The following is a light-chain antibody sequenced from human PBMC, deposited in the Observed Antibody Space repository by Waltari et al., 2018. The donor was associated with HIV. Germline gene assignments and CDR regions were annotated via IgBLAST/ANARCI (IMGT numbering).Light chain of an antibody. V-gene: IGLV4-69*01. CDR1: SRHSSCA. CDR2: VNSDGTH. CDR3: QTWDTGLRV. J-gene: IGLJ3*02. Sequence: QVVLTQSPSASASLGASVKLTCTLSSRHSSCAIAWHQQQPEKGPRFLMKVNSDGTHNKGDGIPHCVSGSTSGAERHLTISSLQSEDEADYYCQTWDTGLRVFGGGTKLTVL.